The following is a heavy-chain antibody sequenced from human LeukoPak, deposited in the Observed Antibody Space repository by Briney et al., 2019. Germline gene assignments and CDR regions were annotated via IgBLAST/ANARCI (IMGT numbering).Heavy chain of an antibody. CDR2: INTDGSYT. V-gene: IGHV3-74*01. CDR1: GFTVSDYW. Sequence: PGGSLRLSCAASGFTVSDYWIHWVRQVPGKGLVWVSRINTDGSYTNYADSMKGRFIISRDNAKNKVYLQMNSLRDEDTAVYYCARAGYYRFGYWGQGTLVTVSA. CDR3: ARAGYYRFGY. D-gene: IGHD2/OR15-2a*01. J-gene: IGHJ4*02.